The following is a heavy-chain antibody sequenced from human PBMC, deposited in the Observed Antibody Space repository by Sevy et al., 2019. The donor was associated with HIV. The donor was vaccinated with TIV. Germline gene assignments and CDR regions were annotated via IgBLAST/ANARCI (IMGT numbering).Heavy chain of an antibody. V-gene: IGHV1-18*01. Sequence: ASVKVSCKASGYTFTSYGISWVRQAPGQGLEWMGWISAYNGNTNYAQKLQGRVTMTTDTSTTTAYMELRSLRSDDTAVYYCARADYCSGTSCSSYSDYWGQGTPVTVSS. CDR2: ISAYNGNT. CDR1: GYTFTSYG. J-gene: IGHJ4*02. D-gene: IGHD2-2*01. CDR3: ARADYCSGTSCSSYSDY.